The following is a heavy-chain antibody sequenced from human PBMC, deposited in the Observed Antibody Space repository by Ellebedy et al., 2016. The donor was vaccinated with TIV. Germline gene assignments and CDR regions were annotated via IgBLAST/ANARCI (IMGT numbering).Heavy chain of an antibody. D-gene: IGHD3-9*01. J-gene: IGHJ6*02. CDR3: ARILTAYYNRYYDGLGV. CDR2: VFHTGRT. Sequence: SETLSLTXAVSGASVSSNHWWSWVRQPPGKVLEWIGDVFHTGRTNYSPSLKSRVTISVERSKNQFSLILSSVTAADTAIYYCARILTAYYNRYYDGLGVWGQGTTVTVSS. V-gene: IGHV4-4*02. CDR1: GASVSSNHW.